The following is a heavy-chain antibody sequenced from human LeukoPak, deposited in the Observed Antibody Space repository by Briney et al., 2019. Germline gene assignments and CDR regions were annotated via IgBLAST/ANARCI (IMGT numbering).Heavy chain of an antibody. D-gene: IGHD5-18*01. CDR1: GGSISSSSYY. CDR2: IFYSGST. J-gene: IGHJ4*02. V-gene: IGHV4-39*07. CDR3: ARRKRGYSYGSSPDY. Sequence: SETLSLTCTVSGGSISSSSYYWGWIRQPPGKGLEWIGSIFYSGSTYYNPSLKSRVTISVDTSKKQFSLKLSSVTAADTAVYYCARRKRGYSYGSSPDYWGQGTLVTVSS.